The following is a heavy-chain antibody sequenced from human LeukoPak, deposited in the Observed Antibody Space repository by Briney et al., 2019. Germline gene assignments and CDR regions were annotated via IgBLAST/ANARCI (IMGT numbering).Heavy chain of an antibody. J-gene: IGHJ4*02. Sequence: ASVKVSCKASGYTFTSYDINWVRQATGQGLEWMGWMNPNSGNTGYAQKFQGRVTMTRNTSISTAYMELSSLRSEDTAVYYCAISFPDTAMVSYRDYWGQGTLVTVSS. CDR3: AISFPDTAMVSYRDY. V-gene: IGHV1-8*01. CDR1: GYTFTSYD. D-gene: IGHD5-18*01. CDR2: MNPNSGNT.